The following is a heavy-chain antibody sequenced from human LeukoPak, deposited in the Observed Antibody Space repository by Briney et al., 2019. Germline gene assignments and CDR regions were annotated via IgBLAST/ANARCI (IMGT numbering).Heavy chain of an antibody. J-gene: IGHJ4*02. V-gene: IGHV1-2*02. CDR2: INPSSGGT. Sequence: ASVKVSCKASGYTFTGYYIHWVRQAPGQGLEWMGWINPSSGGTNYAQKFQGRVTMTRDTSISTAYMELSRLRSDDTAMYYYARVHYYGYYSNDYWGQGTLVTVSS. D-gene: IGHD4-17*01. CDR3: ARVHYYGYYSNDY. CDR1: GYTFTGYY.